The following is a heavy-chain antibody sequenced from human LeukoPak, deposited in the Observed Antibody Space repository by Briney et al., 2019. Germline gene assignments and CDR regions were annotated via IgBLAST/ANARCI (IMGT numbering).Heavy chain of an antibody. CDR2: ISTSGGGT. V-gene: IGHV3-23*01. D-gene: IGHD2-15*01. J-gene: IGHJ4*02. CDR3: AKGNSGSRYSGLDY. Sequence: PGGSLRLSCATSGFTFSSSAMSWVRQAPGKGLEWVSSISTSGGGTYCADSVKGRFAISRDNSKNTLYLQMNSLRAEDTAVYYCAKGNSGSRYSGLDYWGQGALVTVSS. CDR1: GFTFSSSA.